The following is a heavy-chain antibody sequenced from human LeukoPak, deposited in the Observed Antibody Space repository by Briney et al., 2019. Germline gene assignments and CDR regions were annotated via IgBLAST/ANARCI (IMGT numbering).Heavy chain of an antibody. V-gene: IGHV4-61*02. CDR2: IYTSGST. Sequence: SQTLSLTCTVSGGSISSGSYYWSWIRQPAGKGLEWIGRIYTSGSTNYNPSLKSRVTMSVDTSKNQFSLKLSSVTAADTAVYYCARDMPFEDYMDVWGKGTTVTVSS. CDR1: GGSISSGSYY. CDR3: ARDMPFEDYMDV. D-gene: IGHD2-2*01. J-gene: IGHJ6*03.